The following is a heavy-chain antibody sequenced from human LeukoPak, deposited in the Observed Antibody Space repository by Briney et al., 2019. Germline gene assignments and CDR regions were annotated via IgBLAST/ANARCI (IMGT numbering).Heavy chain of an antibody. CDR3: ARCHVDDSSGYYDWYFDL. CDR2: IIPIFGTA. V-gene: IGHV1-69*13. Sequence: SVKVPCKASGGTFSSYATSWVRQAPGQGLEWMGGIIPIFGTANYAQKFQGRVTITADESTSTAYMELSSLRSEDTAVYYCARCHVDDSSGYYDWYFDLWGRGTLVTVSS. CDR1: GGTFSSYA. D-gene: IGHD3-22*01. J-gene: IGHJ2*01.